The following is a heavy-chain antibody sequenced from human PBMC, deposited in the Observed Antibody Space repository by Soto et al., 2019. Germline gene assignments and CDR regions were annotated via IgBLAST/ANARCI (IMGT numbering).Heavy chain of an antibody. CDR1: GFTVSSND. Sequence: EVQLVETGGGLIQPGGSLRRSCPAAGFTVSSNDMSWARQAPGKGLEWVSVIYSGGSTYYADSVRGRFTISRDNSKNTLYLQMKSLRAEDTAVYYCARDPPATRHGMDVWGQGTTVTVSS. J-gene: IGHJ6*02. CDR3: ARDPPATRHGMDV. CDR2: IYSGGST. V-gene: IGHV3-53*02.